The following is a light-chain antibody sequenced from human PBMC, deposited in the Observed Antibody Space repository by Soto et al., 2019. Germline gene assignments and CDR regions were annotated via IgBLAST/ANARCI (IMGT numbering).Light chain of an antibody. J-gene: IGKJ1*01. CDR3: QNYKTAPWT. CDR2: AAS. V-gene: IGKV1-39*01. Sequence: DIQMTQSPTSLSASVGDRVTITCRASQSISSYLNWYQQKPGKAPKLLIYAASSLQSGVPSRFSGSGSGTVFTLTISSLQPEDVATYYCQNYKTAPWTFGQGTKVDIK. CDR1: QSISSY.